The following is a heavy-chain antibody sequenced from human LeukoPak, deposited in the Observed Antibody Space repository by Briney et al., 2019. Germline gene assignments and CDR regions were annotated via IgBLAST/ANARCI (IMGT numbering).Heavy chain of an antibody. D-gene: IGHD2-2*01. CDR3: ARGSCSSRSCYKRVNGLDV. Sequence: GGSLRLSCAASGFTFSNYDMHWVRQATGKGLEWVSAFHTAGDIHYSGSVKGRFATSRENAKNSFYLQMNNLRAGDTAVYYCARGSCSSRSCYKRVNGLDVWGHGTPVTVSS. CDR1: GFTFSNYD. CDR2: FHTAGDI. V-gene: IGHV3-13*01. J-gene: IGHJ6*02.